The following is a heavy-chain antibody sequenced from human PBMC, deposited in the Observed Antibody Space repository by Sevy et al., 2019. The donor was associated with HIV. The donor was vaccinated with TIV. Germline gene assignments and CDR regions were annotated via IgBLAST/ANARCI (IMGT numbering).Heavy chain of an antibody. CDR1: GFSFSVYT. Sequence: GGSLRLSCAASGFSFSVYTMTWVRQAPGKGLDWISDISGSSAYIDYADSVRGRFTISRDNAKELVLLHMDSLREDDTGVYYCARVTGRDALDIWGQGTMVTVSS. CDR2: ISGSSAYI. J-gene: IGHJ3*02. CDR3: ARVTGRDALDI. D-gene: IGHD3-10*01. V-gene: IGHV3-48*02.